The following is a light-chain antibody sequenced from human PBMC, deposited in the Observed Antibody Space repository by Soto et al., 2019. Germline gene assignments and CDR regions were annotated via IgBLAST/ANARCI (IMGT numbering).Light chain of an antibody. CDR3: QSYDSSLSGAV. J-gene: IGLJ2*01. Sequence: QSVLTQPPSVSGAPGQRVTISCTGSSSNIGAGYDVHWYQQLPGTAPKLLIYGNSNRPSGVPDRFSGSKSGTSASLAITGLQAEHEADYYCQSYDSSLSGAVFCGGTKLNVL. CDR2: GNS. CDR1: SSNIGAGYD. V-gene: IGLV1-40*01.